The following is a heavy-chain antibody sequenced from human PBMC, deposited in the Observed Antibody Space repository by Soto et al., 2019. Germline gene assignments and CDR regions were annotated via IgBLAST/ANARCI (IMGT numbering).Heavy chain of an antibody. V-gene: IGHV3-74*01. CDR2: INGDGSTT. D-gene: IGHD6-19*01. CDR1: GFTFSTYW. J-gene: IGHJ4*02. Sequence: GGSLRLSCAAPGFTFSTYWMHWVRQTPGKGLVWVSRINGDGSTTNYADSVKGRLTISRDNAKNTLYLQMNSLRDEDTAVYHCARGLSGRYGFDYWGQGTLVTVSS. CDR3: ARGLSGRYGFDY.